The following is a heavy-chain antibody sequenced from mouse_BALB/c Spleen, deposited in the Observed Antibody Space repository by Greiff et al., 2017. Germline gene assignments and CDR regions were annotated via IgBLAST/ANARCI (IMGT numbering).Heavy chain of an antibody. V-gene: IGHV1S135*01. CDR1: GYAFTSYN. CDR2: IDPYNGGT. CDR3: ARGRGPYYFDY. J-gene: IGHJ2*01. Sequence: EVQLQQPGSVLVRPGASVKVSCKASGYAFTSYNMYWVKQSHGKSLEWIGYIDPYNGGTSYNQKFKGKATLTVDKSSSTAYMHLNSLTSEDSAVYDCARGRGPYYFDYWGQGTTLTVSS.